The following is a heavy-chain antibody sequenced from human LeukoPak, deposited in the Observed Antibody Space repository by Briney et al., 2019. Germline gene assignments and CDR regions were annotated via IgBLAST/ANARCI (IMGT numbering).Heavy chain of an antibody. V-gene: IGHV3-30*02. J-gene: IGHJ5*02. CDR2: IRYDGSNK. Sequence: GGSLRLSCAASGFTFSSYGMHWVRKAPGKGLEWVAFIRYDGSNKYYADSVKGRFTISRDNSKNTLYLQMNSLRAEDTAVYYCAKLLDSSSWSYNWFDPWGQGTLVTVSS. D-gene: IGHD6-13*01. CDR1: GFTFSSYG. CDR3: AKLLDSSSWSYNWFDP.